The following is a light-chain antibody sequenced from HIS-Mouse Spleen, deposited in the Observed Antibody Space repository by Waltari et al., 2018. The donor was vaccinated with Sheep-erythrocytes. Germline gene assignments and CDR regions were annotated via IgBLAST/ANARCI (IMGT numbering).Light chain of an antibody. V-gene: IGKV2-28*01. CDR2: LGY. CDR1: QSLLHSNGYNY. J-gene: IGKJ3*01. Sequence: DILMTQSPLSLPVTPGEPASISCRSSQSLLHSNGYNYLDWYLQKPGQSPKLLIYLGYNRASGVPDRFSGSGSGTDFYLSISCLQSEDFATYYCKQYYSYLTFGPGTKVDIK. CDR3: KQYYSYLT.